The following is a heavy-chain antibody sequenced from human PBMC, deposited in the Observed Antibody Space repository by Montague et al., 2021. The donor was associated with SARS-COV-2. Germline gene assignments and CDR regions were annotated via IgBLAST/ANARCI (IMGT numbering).Heavy chain of an antibody. CDR2: ANHSGHT. J-gene: IGHJ4*02. Sequence: SETLSLTCAVYGGSLSGDHWSWIRQPPGKGLEWIGEANHSGHTNYNVSLKSRVTMSVDTSKSQFSLKVRSVTAADTAVYYCARGPVGVAARLRCYFDQWGQGTLVTVSS. CDR1: GGSLSGDH. CDR3: ARGPVGVAARLRCYFDQ. V-gene: IGHV4-34*01. D-gene: IGHD6-6*01.